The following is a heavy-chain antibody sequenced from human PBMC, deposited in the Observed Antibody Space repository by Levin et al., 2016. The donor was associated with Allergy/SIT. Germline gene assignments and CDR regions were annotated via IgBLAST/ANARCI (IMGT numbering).Heavy chain of an antibody. CDR3: ARDRSINGGADRYYDFWSGSPPHGMDV. V-gene: IGHV1-69*06. CDR2: IIPIFGTA. CDR1: GGTFSSYA. D-gene: IGHD3-3*01. Sequence: SVKVSCKASGGTFSSYAISWVRQAPGQGLEWMGGIIPIFGTANYAQKFQGRVTITADKSTSTAYMELSSLRSEDTAVYYCARDRSINGGADRYYDFWSGSPPHGMDVWGQGTTVTVSS. J-gene: IGHJ6*02.